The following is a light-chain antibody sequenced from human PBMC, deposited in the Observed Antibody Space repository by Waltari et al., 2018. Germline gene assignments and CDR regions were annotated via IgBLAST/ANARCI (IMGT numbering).Light chain of an antibody. J-gene: IGLJ2*01. CDR2: GNN. Sequence: QSVLTQPPSVSGAPGQRITISCTGTSSNIGAGYDVHWYLQLPGTAPKLLFLGNNNRPSGVPDRFSASKSDTSASLAITGLQAEDEADYYCQSYDSSLSGVIFGGGTKLTVL. V-gene: IGLV1-40*01. CDR3: QSYDSSLSGVI. CDR1: SSNIGAGYD.